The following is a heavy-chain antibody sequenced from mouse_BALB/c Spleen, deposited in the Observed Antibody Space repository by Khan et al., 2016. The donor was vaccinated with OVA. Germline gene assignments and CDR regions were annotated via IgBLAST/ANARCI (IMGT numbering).Heavy chain of an antibody. Sequence: VQLQQSGPELVKPGASVKISCKASGYSFTGYFMNWVMQSHGKSLEWIGRINPHIGETFYNQKFVGKATLTVDESSSTAHMELRSLASEDSAVYFCARKNCSDFDYWGQGTTLTVSS. V-gene: IGHV1-20*02. CDR2: INPHIGET. CDR1: GYSFTGYF. D-gene: IGHD1-1*01. CDR3: ARKNCSDFDY. J-gene: IGHJ2*01.